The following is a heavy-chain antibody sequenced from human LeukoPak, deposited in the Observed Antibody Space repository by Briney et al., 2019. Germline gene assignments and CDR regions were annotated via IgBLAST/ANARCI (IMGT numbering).Heavy chain of an antibody. CDR1: GGSISSYY. CDR2: IYYSGST. Sequence: SETLSLTCTVSGGSISSYYWSWIRQPPGKGLEWIGYIYYSGSTSYNPSLKSRVTISVDTSKNQFSLKLNSVTAADTAVYYCARHSGRDYIPDYWGQGTLVTVSS. V-gene: IGHV4-59*08. J-gene: IGHJ4*02. D-gene: IGHD1-26*01. CDR3: ARHSGRDYIPDY.